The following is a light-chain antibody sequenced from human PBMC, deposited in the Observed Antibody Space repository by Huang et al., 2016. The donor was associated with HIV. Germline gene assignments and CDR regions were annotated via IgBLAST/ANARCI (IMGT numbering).Light chain of an antibody. CDR3: QQTYGTPT. CDR1: QSISSY. V-gene: IGKV1-39*01. J-gene: IGKJ4*01. Sequence: DIQMTQSPSSLSASVGDRVTITCRASQSISSYLSWYQQKPGKAPKCLIYAASILQGGVPSRFSGSGSGTDFTLTISSLQPEDFATYFCQQTYGTPTFGGGTKLEIK. CDR2: AAS.